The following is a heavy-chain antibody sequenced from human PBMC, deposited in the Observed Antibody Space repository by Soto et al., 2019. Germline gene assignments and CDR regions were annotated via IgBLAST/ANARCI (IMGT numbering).Heavy chain of an antibody. V-gene: IGHV3-23*01. CDR2: NSGSGGST. J-gene: IGHJ3*02. D-gene: IGHD1-26*01. CDR3: AKDQGWEPVEAFDI. Sequence: EVQLLESGGGLVQPGGSLRLSCVVSGFTFSSYAMSWVRQAPGKGPEWVSGNSGSGGSTYYADSVKGRFTISRDNSKNTLYLQMNSLRAEDTAVYYCAKDQGWEPVEAFDIWGQGTMVTVSS. CDR1: GFTFSSYA.